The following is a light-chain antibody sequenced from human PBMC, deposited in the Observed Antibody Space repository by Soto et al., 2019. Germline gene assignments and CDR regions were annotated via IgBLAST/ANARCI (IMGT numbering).Light chain of an antibody. Sequence: EIVMTQSPATLSVSPGERATLSCRASQSVSSNLAWYQQEPGQAPRLLIYGASTRATGIPARFSGSGSGTELTLTISSLQSEDFAVYYCQQYNNWPYTIGQGTKLEIK. CDR2: GAS. CDR3: QQYNNWPYT. J-gene: IGKJ2*01. CDR1: QSVSSN. V-gene: IGKV3-15*01.